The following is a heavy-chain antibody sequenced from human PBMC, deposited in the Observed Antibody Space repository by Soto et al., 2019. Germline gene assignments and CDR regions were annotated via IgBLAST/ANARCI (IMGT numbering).Heavy chain of an antibody. CDR3: AREEGGGYDHRWFDP. CDR2: IYYSGST. Sequence: QVQLQESGPGLVKPSQTLSLTCTVSGGSISSGGYYWSWIRQHPGKGLEWIGYIYYSGSTYYNPALKSRGTRSVDPSKNQFSLKLSSVTAADTAVYYCAREEGGGYDHRWFDPWGQGTLVTVSS. V-gene: IGHV4-31*03. D-gene: IGHD5-12*01. J-gene: IGHJ5*02. CDR1: GGSISSGGYY.